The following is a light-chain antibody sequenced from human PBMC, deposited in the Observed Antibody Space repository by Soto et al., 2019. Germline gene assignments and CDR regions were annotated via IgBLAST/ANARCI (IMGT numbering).Light chain of an antibody. CDR2: DAS. Sequence: EIVLTQSPATLSLSTGERATLSCRASQSVGSYLAWYQQKPGQGPRLLIYDASNRATGIPAWFSGSGSGTDFTLTIRSMEPDDFAVYHCQQRRSWPQITFRHGKRLENK. V-gene: IGKV3-11*01. CDR3: QQRRSWPQIT. J-gene: IGKJ5*01. CDR1: QSVGSY.